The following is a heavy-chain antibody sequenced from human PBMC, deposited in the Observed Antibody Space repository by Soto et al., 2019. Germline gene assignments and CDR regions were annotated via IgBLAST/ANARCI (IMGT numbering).Heavy chain of an antibody. V-gene: IGHV3-33*01. CDR1: GFTFDNFG. J-gene: IGHJ4*02. CDR2: IYYDVSKK. CDR3: ARSPRVRGGTASRGC. D-gene: IGHD3-10*01. Sequence: QVQLVESGGGVVQPGRSLRLSCAASGFTFDNFGMHWVRQAPGKGLEWVSVIYYDVSKKYYADSVRGRFTISRDNSKNMLYPQMDSLRAEDTATYYCARSPRVRGGTASRGCWGQGPLVTVSS.